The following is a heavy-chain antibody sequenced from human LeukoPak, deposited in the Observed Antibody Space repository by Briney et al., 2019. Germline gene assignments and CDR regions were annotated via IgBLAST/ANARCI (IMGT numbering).Heavy chain of an antibody. V-gene: IGHV1-2*02. CDR2: INPNSGDT. CDR1: GYTFTGYY. CDR3: ARAYDYYGDYAFDY. Sequence: ASVKVSCKASGYTFTGYYMHWVRQAPGQGLEWMGWINPNSGDTNYAQKFQGRVTMTRDTSISTAYMELSRLRSDDTAMYYCARAYDYYGDYAFDYWGQGTLVTVSS. J-gene: IGHJ4*02. D-gene: IGHD4-17*01.